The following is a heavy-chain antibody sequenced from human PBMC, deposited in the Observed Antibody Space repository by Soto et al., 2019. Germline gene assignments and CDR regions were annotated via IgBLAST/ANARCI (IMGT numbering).Heavy chain of an antibody. J-gene: IGHJ5*02. CDR2: IYYSGST. D-gene: IGHD2-15*01. Sequence: SETLSLTCTVSGGSISSGGYYWSWIRQHPGKGLEWIGYIYYSGSTYYNPSLKSRVTISVDTSKNQFSLKLSSVTAADTAVYYCAREEIIAVWGKSGWFDPWGQGTLVTVSS. V-gene: IGHV4-31*03. CDR1: GGSISSGGYY. CDR3: AREEIIAVWGKSGWFDP.